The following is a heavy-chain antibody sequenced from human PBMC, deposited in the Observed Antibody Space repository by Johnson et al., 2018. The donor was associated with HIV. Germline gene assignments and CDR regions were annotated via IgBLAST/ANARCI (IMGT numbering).Heavy chain of an antibody. D-gene: IGHD4-23*01. CDR1: GFTVSSNY. CDR2: IYSGGST. J-gene: IGHJ3*02. CDR3: ARGWTVGTFDNAFDI. V-gene: IGHV3-53*01. Sequence: VQLVESGGGLIQPGGSLRLSCAASGFTVSSNYMSWVRQAPGKGLEWVSVIYSGGSTYYADSVKGRFTISRDNSKNTLYLQMNSRRAEDTAVYYCARGWTVGTFDNAFDIWGQGTMVTVSS.